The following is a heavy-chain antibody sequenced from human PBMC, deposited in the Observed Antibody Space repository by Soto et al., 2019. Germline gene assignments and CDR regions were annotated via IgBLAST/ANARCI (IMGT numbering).Heavy chain of an antibody. CDR2: ISGGSTTI. CDR3: AREVVNAFDI. CDR1: GFTFSSYT. J-gene: IGHJ3*02. V-gene: IGHV3-48*02. Sequence: GGSLRLSCAASGFTFSSYTMNWVRQAPGKGLEWISYISGGSTTIYYADSAKGRFTISRDSAKNSLYLQMNSLRDEDTAVYYCAREVVNAFDIWGQGTMVTVSS. D-gene: IGHD2-15*01.